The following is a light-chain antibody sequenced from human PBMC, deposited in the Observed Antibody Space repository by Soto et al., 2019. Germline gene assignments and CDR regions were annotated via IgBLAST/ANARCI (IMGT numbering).Light chain of an antibody. V-gene: IGKV2D-29*01. CDR1: QSLLHTDGETY. CDR2: ESV. J-gene: IGKJ2*01. Sequence: DVVMTQTPLSLSVAPGQPASISCRSTQSLLHTDGETYLYWYLQRPGQPPQRLISESVNRFSGVSDRFSGSGSGTYFTLKISRVEAEDVGVYYCMQSIELPYTFGHGTKLEI. CDR3: MQSIELPYT.